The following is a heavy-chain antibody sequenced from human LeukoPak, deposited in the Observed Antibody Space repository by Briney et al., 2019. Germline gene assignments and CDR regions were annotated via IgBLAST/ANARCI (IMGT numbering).Heavy chain of an antibody. Sequence: ASVKVSCKASGYTFTSYAMHWVRQAPGQRPEWMGWISAGSGNTKYSQTFQDRLTLTRDTAASTVYMDLSSLRPEDTAVYFCARERDDDPLDIWGQGTLVIVSS. CDR1: GYTFTSYA. D-gene: IGHD1-1*01. V-gene: IGHV1-3*01. CDR2: ISAGSGNT. J-gene: IGHJ3*02. CDR3: ARERDDDPLDI.